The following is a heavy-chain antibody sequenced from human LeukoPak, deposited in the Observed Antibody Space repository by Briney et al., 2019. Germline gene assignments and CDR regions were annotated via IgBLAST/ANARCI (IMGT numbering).Heavy chain of an antibody. D-gene: IGHD2/OR15-2a*01. J-gene: IGHJ5*02. CDR3: ARDNNTSSLADP. CDR2: ISPSDGTT. Sequence: ASVNVSCKASGYTFTIYYMHWVRQAPGQGLEWMGIISPSDGTTNYAQKFQGRVTMTRDTSTSTFYMEMSSLTSEDTAVYYCARDNNTSSLADPWGQGTLVTVSS. CDR1: GYTFTIYY. V-gene: IGHV1-46*01.